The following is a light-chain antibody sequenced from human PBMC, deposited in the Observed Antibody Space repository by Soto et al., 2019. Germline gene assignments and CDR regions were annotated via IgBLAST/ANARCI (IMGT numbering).Light chain of an antibody. CDR2: GAS. V-gene: IGKV1-17*03. CDR1: QDIGNH. CDR3: LQHDSFPPT. J-gene: IGKJ5*01. Sequence: DIQMTQSPSAMSASVGDRVTISCRAIQDIGNHLAWFQQKPGKVPQRLIYGASSLQTGVPSRFSGSGSGTDFTLTINSLQPEDFATYYCLQHDSFPPTFGQGTRLEIK.